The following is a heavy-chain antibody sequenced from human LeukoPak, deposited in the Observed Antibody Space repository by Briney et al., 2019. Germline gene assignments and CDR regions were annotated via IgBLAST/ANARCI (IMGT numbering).Heavy chain of an antibody. V-gene: IGHV4-39*01. J-gene: IGHJ4*02. Sequence: SETLSLTCTVSGGSISSSSYYWGWIRQPPGKGLEWIGSIYYSGSTYYNPSLKSRVTISVDTSKNQFSLKLSSVTAADTAVYYCAGLSEMLLLYGNMAPLRHFDYWGQGTLVTVSS. D-gene: IGHD2-8*02. CDR2: IYYSGST. CDR3: AGLSEMLLLYGNMAPLRHFDY. CDR1: GGSISSSSYY.